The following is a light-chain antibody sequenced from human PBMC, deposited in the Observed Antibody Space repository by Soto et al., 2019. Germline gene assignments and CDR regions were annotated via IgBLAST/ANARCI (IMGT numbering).Light chain of an antibody. CDR3: VSYAGSSQPA. CDR1: SSDVGGYNY. J-gene: IGLJ2*01. V-gene: IGLV2-8*01. Sequence: QSVLTQPPSVSGSPGQSVAISCSGTSSDVGGYNYVSWYQQYPGRAPKLMIYDVNKRPSGVPDRFFGSKSGNTASLTVSGLQAEDEADYYCVSYAGSSQPAFGGGTKLTFL. CDR2: DVN.